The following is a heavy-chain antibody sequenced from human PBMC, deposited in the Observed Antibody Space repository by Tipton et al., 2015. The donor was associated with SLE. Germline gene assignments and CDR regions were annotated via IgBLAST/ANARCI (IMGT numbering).Heavy chain of an antibody. V-gene: IGHV4-39*07. CDR1: GGSISSSSYY. Sequence: TLSLTCTVSGGSISSSSYYWGWIRQPPGKGLEWIGSIYHSGSTYYNPSLKSRVTISVDTSKNQFSLKLSSVTAADTAVYYCATPGGEGNYWGQGTLVTVSS. J-gene: IGHJ4*02. CDR2: IYHSGST. D-gene: IGHD2-8*02. CDR3: ATPGGEGNY.